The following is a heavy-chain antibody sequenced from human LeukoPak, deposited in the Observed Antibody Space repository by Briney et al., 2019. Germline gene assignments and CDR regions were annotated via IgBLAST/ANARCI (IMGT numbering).Heavy chain of an antibody. D-gene: IGHD3-16*02. V-gene: IGHV3-30*18. Sequence: GGSLRLSCAASGFTFSSHGMQWVRQTPGKGLEWVAVISYDGSNKFSGESMKGRFTISRDNSKNTVHLQMNNLRPEDTAVYFCVKELYGKSFFDFWGQGALVTVSS. CDR1: GFTFSSHG. J-gene: IGHJ4*02. CDR3: VKELYGKSFFDF. CDR2: ISYDGSNK.